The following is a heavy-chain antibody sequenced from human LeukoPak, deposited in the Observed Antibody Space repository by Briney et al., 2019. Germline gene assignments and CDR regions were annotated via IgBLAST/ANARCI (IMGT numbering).Heavy chain of an antibody. CDR1: GFTFSSCW. CDR2: IKQDGSEK. J-gene: IGHJ4*02. V-gene: IGHV3-7*01. D-gene: IGHD3-22*01. CDR3: ARETNYDSPIDY. Sequence: GGSLRLSCAASGFTFSSCWMSWVRQAPGKGLEWVANIKQDGSEKYYVDSVKGRFTISRDNAKNSLYLQMNSLRAEDTAVYYCARETNYDSPIDYWGQGTLVTVSS.